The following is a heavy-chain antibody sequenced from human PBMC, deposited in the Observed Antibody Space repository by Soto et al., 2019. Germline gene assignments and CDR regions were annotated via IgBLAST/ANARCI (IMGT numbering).Heavy chain of an antibody. CDR1: GYSFTSYW. V-gene: IGHV5-10-1*01. D-gene: IGHD3-10*01. Sequence: EVQLVQSGAEVKKPGESLRISCKGSGYSFTSYWISWLRQMPGKGLEWMGRIDPSDSYTNYSPSFQGHVTISADKSISTAYLQWSSLKASDIAMYYCARHGGSGVGGDAFDIWGQGTMVTVSS. J-gene: IGHJ3*02. CDR3: ARHGGSGVGGDAFDI. CDR2: IDPSDSYT.